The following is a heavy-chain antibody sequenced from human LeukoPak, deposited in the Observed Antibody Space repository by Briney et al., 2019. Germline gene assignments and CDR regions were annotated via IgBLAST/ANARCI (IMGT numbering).Heavy chain of an antibody. J-gene: IGHJ5*02. Sequence: ASVKVSCKASGYTFTSYYMHWVRQAPGQGLEWMGIINPSGGSTSYAQKFQGRVTMTRDTSTRTVYMELSSLRSEDTAVYYCARDRRGDYGDRKGWFDPWGQGTLVTVSS. CDR3: ARDRRGDYGDRKGWFDP. CDR1: GYTFTSYY. CDR2: INPSGGST. V-gene: IGHV1-46*01. D-gene: IGHD4-17*01.